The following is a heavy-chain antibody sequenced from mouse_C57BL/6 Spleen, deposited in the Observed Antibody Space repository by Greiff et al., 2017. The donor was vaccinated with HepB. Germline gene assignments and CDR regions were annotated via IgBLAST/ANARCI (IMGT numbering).Heavy chain of an antibody. CDR1: GYAFRSYW. D-gene: IGHD2-2*01. CDR3: ARGSYYGYDDY. CDR2: IYPGDGDT. Sequence: QLQQSGAELVKPGASVKISCKASGYAFRSYWMNWVKQRPGKGLEWIGQIYPGDGDTNYNGKFKGKATLTADQSSSTAYMQLSSLTSEDSAVYFCARGSYYGYDDYWGQGTTLTVSS. J-gene: IGHJ2*01. V-gene: IGHV1-80*01.